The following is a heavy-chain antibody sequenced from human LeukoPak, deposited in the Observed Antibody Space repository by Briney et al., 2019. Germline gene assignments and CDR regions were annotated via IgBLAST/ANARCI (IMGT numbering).Heavy chain of an antibody. D-gene: IGHD5-12*01. CDR1: GFTFNSFG. CDR3: ARGPYSGYDNAFDI. CDR2: IYSGGST. J-gene: IGHJ3*02. V-gene: IGHV3-66*01. Sequence: PGGSLRLSCAASGFTFNSFGMHWVRQAPGKGLEWVSVIYSGGSTYYADSVKGRFSISRDNSKNTLYVQMNSLRAEDTAVYYCARGPYSGYDNAFDIWGQGTMVTVSS.